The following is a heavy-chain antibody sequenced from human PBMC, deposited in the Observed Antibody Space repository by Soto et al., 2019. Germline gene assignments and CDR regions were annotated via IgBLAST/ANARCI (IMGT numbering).Heavy chain of an antibody. CDR3: ARYWRYFDWLLITYNWFDP. Sequence: PSETLSLTCAVSGGSISSSNWWSWVRQPPGKGLEWIGEIYHNGSTNYNPSLKSRVTISVDKSTNQFSLKLRSVTAPDTAVYYSARYWRYFDWLLITYNWFDPWGQGTLVTVSS. J-gene: IGHJ5*02. CDR1: GGSISSSNW. D-gene: IGHD3-9*01. V-gene: IGHV4-4*02. CDR2: IYHNGST.